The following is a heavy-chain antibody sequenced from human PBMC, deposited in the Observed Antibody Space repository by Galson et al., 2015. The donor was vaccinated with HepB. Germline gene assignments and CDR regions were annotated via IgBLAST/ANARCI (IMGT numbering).Heavy chain of an antibody. CDR2: IIPILGIA. CDR3: ARDLYYGSGSYYLSY. Sequence: SVKVSCKASGGTFSSYTISWVRQAPGRGLEWMGRIIPILGIANYAQKFQGRVTITADKSTSTAYMELSSLRSEDTAVYYCARDLYYGSGSYYLSYWGQGTLVTVSS. D-gene: IGHD3-10*01. CDR1: GGTFSSYT. J-gene: IGHJ4*02. V-gene: IGHV1-69*04.